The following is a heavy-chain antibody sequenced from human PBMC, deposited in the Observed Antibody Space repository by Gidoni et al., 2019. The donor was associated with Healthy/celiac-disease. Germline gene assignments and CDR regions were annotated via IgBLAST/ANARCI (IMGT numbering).Heavy chain of an antibody. Sequence: EVQLVESGGGLVQPGGSLRLSCAASGFTFSSYWMSWVRQAPGKGLEWVANIKQDGSEKYYVDSVKGRFTISKDNAKNSLYLQMNSLRAEDTAVYYCARDEDWGYCSGGSCIPDYWGQGTLVTVSS. CDR1: GFTFSSYW. CDR2: IKQDGSEK. D-gene: IGHD2-15*01. J-gene: IGHJ4*02. V-gene: IGHV3-7*01. CDR3: ARDEDWGYCSGGSCIPDY.